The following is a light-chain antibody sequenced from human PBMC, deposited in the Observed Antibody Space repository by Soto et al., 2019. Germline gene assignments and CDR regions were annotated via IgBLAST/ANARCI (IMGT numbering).Light chain of an antibody. CDR1: QSVSSS. CDR3: QQYNNWPPIT. CDR2: GAT. V-gene: IGKV3-15*01. Sequence: EIVMTQSPATLSVSPGERATLSCRASQSVSSSLAWYQQKPGQAPRLLIYGATTRATGIPVRFSGSGSGTEFTLTISSLQSEDFAVYYCQQYNNWPPITFGPGTKVDIK. J-gene: IGKJ3*01.